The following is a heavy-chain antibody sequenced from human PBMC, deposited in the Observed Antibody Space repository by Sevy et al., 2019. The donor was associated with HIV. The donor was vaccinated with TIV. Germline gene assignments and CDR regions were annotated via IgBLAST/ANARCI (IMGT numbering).Heavy chain of an antibody. CDR1: GYTLNQLS. Sequence: ASVKVSCKVSGYTLNQLSMHWVRQAPGKGLEWMGSFDPEDGERLYAQKFQGRVTMTEETSTDTAYMKLSSLGSEDTAGYYCATTKDYYESSGCPFDYWGQGTLVTVSS. J-gene: IGHJ4*02. CDR3: ATTKDYYESSGCPFDY. V-gene: IGHV1-24*01. CDR2: FDPEDGER. D-gene: IGHD3-22*01.